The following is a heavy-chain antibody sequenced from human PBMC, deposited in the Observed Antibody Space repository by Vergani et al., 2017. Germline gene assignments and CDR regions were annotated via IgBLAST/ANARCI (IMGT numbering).Heavy chain of an antibody. CDR1: GYTLTELS. CDR2: FEPEDGET. CDR3: ATDSSIWAARPENDAFDI. V-gene: IGHV1-24*01. D-gene: IGHD6-6*01. J-gene: IGHJ3*02. Sequence: QVQLVQSGAEVKKPGASVKVSCKVSGYTLTELSMHWVRQAPGKGLEWMGGFEPEDGETIYAQKFQGRVTMTEATSTDTAYMELISLRSEDTAVYYCATDSSIWAARPENDAFDIWGQGTMVTVSS.